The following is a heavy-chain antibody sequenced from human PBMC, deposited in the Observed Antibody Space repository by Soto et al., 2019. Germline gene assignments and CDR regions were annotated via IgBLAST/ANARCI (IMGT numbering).Heavy chain of an antibody. J-gene: IGHJ6*02. CDR1: GGSISSSSYY. D-gene: IGHD6-13*01. V-gene: IGHV4-39*01. Sequence: SETLSLTCTVSGGSISSSSYYWGWIRQPPGKGLEWIGGIYYSGSTYYNPSLKSRVTISVDTSKNQFSLKLSSVTAADTAVYYCARHRAEYSSSWYHHYYYYGMDVWGQGTTVTVSS. CDR2: IYYSGST. CDR3: ARHRAEYSSSWYHHYYYYGMDV.